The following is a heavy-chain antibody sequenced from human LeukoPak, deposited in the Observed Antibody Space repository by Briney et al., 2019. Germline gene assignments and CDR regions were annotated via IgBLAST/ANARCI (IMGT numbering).Heavy chain of an antibody. J-gene: IGHJ4*02. Sequence: GGSLRLSCAASGFTFSTYAMGWVRQAPGKGLEWVSGISGRGSSTYYSDSVKGRFTISRDNAKNSLYLQMNSLRAEDTAVYYCARDGPSIAAAGKFDYWGQGTLVTVSS. V-gene: IGHV3-23*01. CDR2: ISGRGSST. CDR3: ARDGPSIAAAGKFDY. D-gene: IGHD6-13*01. CDR1: GFTFSTYA.